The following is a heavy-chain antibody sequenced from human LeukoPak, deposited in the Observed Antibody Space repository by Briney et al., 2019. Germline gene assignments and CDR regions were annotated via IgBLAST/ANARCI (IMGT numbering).Heavy chain of an antibody. Sequence: ASVKVSCKASGGTFSSYAISWVRQAPGQGLEWMGRIIPILGIANYAQKFQGRVTITADKSTSTAYMELRSLRSEDTAVYYCATQLRFLEWFYDYWGQGTLVTVSS. CDR2: IIPILGIA. CDR1: GGTFSSYA. J-gene: IGHJ4*02. V-gene: IGHV1-69*04. CDR3: ATQLRFLEWFYDY. D-gene: IGHD3-3*01.